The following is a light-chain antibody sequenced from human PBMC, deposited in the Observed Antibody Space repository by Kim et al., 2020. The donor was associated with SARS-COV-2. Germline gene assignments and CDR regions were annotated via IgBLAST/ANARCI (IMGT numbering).Light chain of an antibody. CDR1: QSVTYY. V-gene: IGKV3-11*01. CDR3: QQRFNWPLT. CDR2: DAS. J-gene: IGKJ4*01. Sequence: LSPGERATLSCRVSQSVTYYLVWYQQRPGQAPRLLIYDASKRATGIPARFSGTGSGTDFTLTISSLEPEDSAVYYCQQRFNWPLTFGGGTKVDIK.